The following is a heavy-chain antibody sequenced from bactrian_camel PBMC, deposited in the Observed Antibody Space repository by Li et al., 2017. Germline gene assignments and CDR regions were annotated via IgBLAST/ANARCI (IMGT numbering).Heavy chain of an antibody. D-gene: IGHD2*01. J-gene: IGHJ6*01. CDR1: GDTIGRYC. V-gene: IGHV3S55*01. CDR2: IESDGST. CDR3: AAGEGRSYCSGPLTYHDFGR. Sequence: VQLVESGGGSVQVGGSLRLSCVASGDTIGRYCMGWFRQVPDKEREGVAGIESDGSTSYADSVKGRFTVSQDSAKNILYLQMNSVKPEDSGMYYCAAGEGRSYCSGPLTYHDFGRWGQGTQVTVS.